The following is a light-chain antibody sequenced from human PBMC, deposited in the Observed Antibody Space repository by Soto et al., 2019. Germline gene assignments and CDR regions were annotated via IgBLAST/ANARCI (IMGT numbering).Light chain of an antibody. CDR2: TVS. J-gene: IGKJ4*01. V-gene: IGKV2-40*01. Sequence: DIVMTQTPLSLPVTPGEPASISCRSSQSLLGSDDGNTYLDWYLQKPGQSPQLLIYTVSYRASGVPDRFSGSGSGTDFTLKISRVEAEDVGVYYCMQRIEFPLTFGGGTKVEIK. CDR1: QSLLGSDDGNTY. CDR3: MQRIEFPLT.